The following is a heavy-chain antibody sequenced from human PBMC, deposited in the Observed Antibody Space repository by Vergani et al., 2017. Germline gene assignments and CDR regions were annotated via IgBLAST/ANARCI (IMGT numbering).Heavy chain of an antibody. D-gene: IGHD6-6*01. Sequence: EVQLLESGGGLVQPGGSLRLSCAASGFPFSSYAMNWVRQAPGKGLEWVSSISSSSSYIYYTDSVKGRFTISRDNAKNSLYLQMNSLRAEDTAVYYCAGDVRIAARPGLIDYWGQGTLVTVSS. J-gene: IGHJ4*01. CDR1: GFPFSSYA. CDR2: ISSSSSYI. V-gene: IGHV3-21*01. CDR3: AGDVRIAARPGLIDY.